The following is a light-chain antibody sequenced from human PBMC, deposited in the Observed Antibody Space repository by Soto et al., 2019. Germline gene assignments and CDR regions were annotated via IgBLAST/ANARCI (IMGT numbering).Light chain of an antibody. J-gene: IGKJ5*01. Sequence: PGERATLSCRASQSVSNHLAWYQQKSGQAPRLLIYASSNRATGIPDRFSGSASGTDFTLTINRLEPEDFAVYYCQLYGISPHFGQGTRLEIK. CDR2: ASS. CDR3: QLYGISPH. V-gene: IGKV3-20*01. CDR1: QSVSNH.